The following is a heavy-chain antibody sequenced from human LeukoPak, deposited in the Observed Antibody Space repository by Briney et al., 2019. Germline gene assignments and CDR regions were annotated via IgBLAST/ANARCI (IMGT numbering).Heavy chain of an antibody. CDR2: IWYDGSNK. V-gene: IGHV3-33*06. J-gene: IGHJ4*02. CDR1: GFTFSSYG. CDR3: AKAAKKYYFDY. Sequence: GRSLRLSYAASGFTFSSYGMHWVRQAPGKGLEWVAVIWYDGSNKYYADSVKGRFTISRDNSKNTLYLQMNSLRAEDTAVYYCAKAAKKYYFDYWGQGTLVTVSS.